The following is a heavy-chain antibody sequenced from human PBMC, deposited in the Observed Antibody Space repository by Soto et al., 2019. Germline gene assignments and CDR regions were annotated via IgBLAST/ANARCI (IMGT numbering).Heavy chain of an antibody. D-gene: IGHD2-8*01. CDR3: ARSRNGAVSDSINF. J-gene: IGHJ4*02. CDR1: GFTFGHYA. V-gene: IGHV3-30-3*01. Sequence: XGSLRLSCAASGFTFGHYAMHWVRQAPGEGLEWVAVISRDGSSKYYGDSVKGRFTVSRDNSNNTLYLSMTSLRPDDTAVFYCARSRNGAVSDSINFWGQGTLVTVSS. CDR2: ISRDGSSK.